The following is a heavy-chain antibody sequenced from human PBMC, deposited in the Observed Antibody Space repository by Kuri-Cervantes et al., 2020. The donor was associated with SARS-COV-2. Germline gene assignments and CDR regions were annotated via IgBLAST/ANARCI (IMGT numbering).Heavy chain of an antibody. CDR2: IDQDGSGK. J-gene: IGHJ2*01. V-gene: IGHV3-7*01. Sequence: GESLKISCAASGFTFSDYWMSWARQAPGMGPEWLANIDQDGSGKYYLDSVKGRFTVSRDNAKNPLYLQMNSLRAEDTAVYYCARDTAHPGYSSGKGGYFDLWGRGTLVTVSS. CDR1: GFTFSDYW. CDR3: ARDTAHPGYSSGKGGYFDL. D-gene: IGHD6-19*01.